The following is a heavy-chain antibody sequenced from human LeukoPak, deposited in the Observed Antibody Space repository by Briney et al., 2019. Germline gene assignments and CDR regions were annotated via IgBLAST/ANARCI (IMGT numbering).Heavy chain of an antibody. CDR2: IYTSGST. CDR3: ARDPPSGPRAVAGTNDAFDI. Sequence: SETLSLTCTVSGGSISSYYWSWIRQPAGKGLEWIGRIYTSGSTNYNPSLKSRVTMSVDTSKNQFSLKLSSVTAADTAVYYCARDPPSGPRAVAGTNDAFDIWGQGTMVTVSS. CDR1: GGSISSYY. J-gene: IGHJ3*02. D-gene: IGHD6-19*01. V-gene: IGHV4-4*07.